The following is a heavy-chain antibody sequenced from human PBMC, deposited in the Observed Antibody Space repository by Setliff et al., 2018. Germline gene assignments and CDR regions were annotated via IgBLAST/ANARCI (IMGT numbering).Heavy chain of an antibody. CDR3: ARDGIAARPGADY. J-gene: IGHJ4*02. Sequence: ASVKVSCKASGYTFTSYAMHWVRQAPGQRLEWMGWINAGNGNTKYSQKFQGRVTITRDTSASTAYMELSSLRSEDTAVYYCARDGIAARPGADYRGQGTLVTVSS. V-gene: IGHV1-3*01. CDR2: INAGNGNT. D-gene: IGHD6-6*01. CDR1: GYTFTSYA.